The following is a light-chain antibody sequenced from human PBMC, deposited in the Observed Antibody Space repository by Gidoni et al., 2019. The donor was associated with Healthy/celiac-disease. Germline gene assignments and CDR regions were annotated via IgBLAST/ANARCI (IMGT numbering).Light chain of an antibody. V-gene: IGKV1-9*01. CDR1: QGISSY. CDR2: AAS. Sequence: IQFTSSPSFLSASVGDRVTITCRASQGISSYLAWYKQKPGKAPKLLIYAASTLQSGVPSRLSGSGSGKEFTLTISSLQPKDFATYYCQQLKSFGQGTKLEIK. CDR3: QQLKS. J-gene: IGKJ2*01.